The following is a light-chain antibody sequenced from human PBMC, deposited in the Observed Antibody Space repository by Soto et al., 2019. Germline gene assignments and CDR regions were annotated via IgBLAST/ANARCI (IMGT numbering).Light chain of an antibody. Sequence: QSVLTQPPSVSGAPGQRVTISCTGSSSNIGAGYDVHWYQQLPGTAPKLLIYGNSNRPSGVPDRFSGSKSGTSASLAITGLQAEDEADYYCYSSYSRGSSSHVFGTGTKVTVL. CDR1: SSNIGAGYD. CDR3: YSSYSRGSSSHV. J-gene: IGLJ1*01. CDR2: GNS. V-gene: IGLV1-40*01.